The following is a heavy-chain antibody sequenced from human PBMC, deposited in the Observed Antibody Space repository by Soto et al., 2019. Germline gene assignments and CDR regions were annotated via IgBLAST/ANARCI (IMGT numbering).Heavy chain of an antibody. CDR3: TTGLWRIAVVVGSTGYFNP. CDR2: IKSKSDGGTT. V-gene: IGHV3-15*01. Sequence: GGSLRLSCAASGFTFSDAWMSWVRQAPGKGLDWVGRIKSKSDGGTTEYAAPVRGRFTISRDDSKNTLYLQMNSLKTEDTAVYYCTTGLWRIAVVVGSTGYFNPWGQGTRVTVSS. CDR1: GFTFSDAW. D-gene: IGHD2-15*01. J-gene: IGHJ5*02.